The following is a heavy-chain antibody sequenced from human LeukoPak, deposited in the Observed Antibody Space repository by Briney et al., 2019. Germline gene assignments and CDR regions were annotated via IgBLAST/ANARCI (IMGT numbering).Heavy chain of an antibody. V-gene: IGHV1-69*06. J-gene: IGHJ4*02. CDR2: IIPIFGTA. Sequence: VASVKVSCKASGGTFSSYAISWARQAPGQGLEWMGGIIPIFGTANYAQKFQGRVTITADKSTSTAYMELSSLRSEDTAVYYCARGTHGEATGQFDYWGQGTLVTVSS. CDR3: ARGTHGEATGQFDY. CDR1: GGTFSSYA. D-gene: IGHD1-26*01.